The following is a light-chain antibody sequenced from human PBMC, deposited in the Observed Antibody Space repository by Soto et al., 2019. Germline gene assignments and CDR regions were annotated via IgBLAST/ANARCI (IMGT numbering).Light chain of an antibody. CDR3: SSYKTSSTVVV. V-gene: IGLV2-14*01. J-gene: IGLJ2*01. CDR2: GVS. Sequence: QSALTQPASVSGSPGQSITISCTGTSSDIGGYNYVSWYQQYPGKAPKLIIFGVSDRPSGVSNRLSGSKSGTTASLTISGLQAEDEADYYCSSYKTSSTVVVFGGGTQLTVL. CDR1: SSDIGGYNY.